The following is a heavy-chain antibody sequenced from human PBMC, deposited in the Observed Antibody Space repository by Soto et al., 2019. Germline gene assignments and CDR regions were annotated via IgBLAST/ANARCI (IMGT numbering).Heavy chain of an antibody. CDR3: ARDLGSGWPGFDY. Sequence: GASVKVSCKASGYTFTSYGISWVRQAPGQGLEWMGWISAYNGNTNYAQKLQGRVTMTTDTSTSTAYVELRSLRSDDTVVYYCARDLGSGWPGFDYWGQGTLVTVSS. J-gene: IGHJ4*02. CDR2: ISAYNGNT. V-gene: IGHV1-18*01. CDR1: GYTFTSYG. D-gene: IGHD6-19*01.